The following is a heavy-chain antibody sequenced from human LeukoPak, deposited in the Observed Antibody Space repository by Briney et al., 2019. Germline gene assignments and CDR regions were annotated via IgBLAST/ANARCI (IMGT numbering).Heavy chain of an antibody. V-gene: IGHV3-30-3*01. CDR3: ARIPEDTMVRGVRDWYFDL. CDR1: GFTFSSYA. Sequence: GRSLRLSCAASGFTFSSYAMHWVRQAPGKGLEWVAVISYDGSNKYYADSVKGRFTISRDNSKNTLYLQMNSLRAEDTAVYYCARIPEDTMVRGVRDWYFDLWGRGTLVTVSS. D-gene: IGHD3-10*01. J-gene: IGHJ2*01. CDR2: ISYDGSNK.